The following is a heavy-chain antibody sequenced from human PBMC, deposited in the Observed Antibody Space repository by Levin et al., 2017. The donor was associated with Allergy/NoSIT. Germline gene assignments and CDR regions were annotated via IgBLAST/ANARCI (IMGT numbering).Heavy chain of an antibody. CDR3: ARGLSPPYFDY. V-gene: IGHV4-59*01. CDR2: IYYSGST. D-gene: IGHD3-16*02. CDR1: GGSISSYY. J-gene: IGHJ4*02. Sequence: PSETLSLTCTVSGGSISSYYWSWIRQPPGKGLEWIGYIYYSGSTNYNPSLKSRVTISVDTSKNQFSLKLSSVTAADTAVYYCARGLSPPYFDYWGQGTLVTVSS.